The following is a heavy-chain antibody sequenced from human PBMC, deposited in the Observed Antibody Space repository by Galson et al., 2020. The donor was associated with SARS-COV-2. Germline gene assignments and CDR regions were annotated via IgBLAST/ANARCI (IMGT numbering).Heavy chain of an antibody. D-gene: IGHD3-3*01. V-gene: IGHV4-34*01. J-gene: IGHJ4*02. CDR2: INHSGST. Sequence: SQASETLSLTCAVYGGSFSSYQWTWIRQSPGKGLEWIGEINHSGSTNYNPSLKSRVTISVDTSKSQFSLRLTSVTAADSAVYYCARVSGHLLFFEAHYWGQGTLVTVSS. CDR1: GGSFSSYQ. CDR3: ARVSGHLLFFEAHY.